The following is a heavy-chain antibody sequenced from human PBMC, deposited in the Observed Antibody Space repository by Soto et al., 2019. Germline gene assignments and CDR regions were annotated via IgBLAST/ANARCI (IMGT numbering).Heavy chain of an antibody. CDR1: GFTFSSYA. CDR3: AKDGNSYPQYYYYYYMDV. D-gene: IGHD1-1*01. CDR2: ISGSGGST. V-gene: IGHV3-23*01. Sequence: EVQLLESGGGLVQPGGSLRLTCAASGFTFSSYAMSWVRQAPGKGLEWVSAISGSGGSTYYADSVKGRFTISRDNSKNTLYLQMNSLRAEDTAVYYCAKDGNSYPQYYYYYYMDVCSKGTTVTVSS. J-gene: IGHJ6*03.